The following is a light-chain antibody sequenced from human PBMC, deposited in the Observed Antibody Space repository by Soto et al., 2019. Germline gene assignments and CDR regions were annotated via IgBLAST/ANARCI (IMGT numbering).Light chain of an antibody. CDR2: DNH. J-gene: IGLJ2*01. Sequence: QSVLTQPPSVSAAPGQKVTISCSGSSSNIGNNSVSWYQQLPGTAPKLLIYDNHKRPSGIPDRFSGSKSGTSATLGITGLQTGDEADYYCGAWDSSLSALVFGGGTKLTVL. CDR3: GAWDSSLSALV. CDR1: SSNIGNNS. V-gene: IGLV1-51*01.